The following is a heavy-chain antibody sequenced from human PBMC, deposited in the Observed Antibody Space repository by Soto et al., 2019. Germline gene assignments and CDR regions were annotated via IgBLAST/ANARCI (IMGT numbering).Heavy chain of an antibody. V-gene: IGHV5-51*01. CDR3: GKFSWNSSGCCNSYMAV. D-gene: IGHD6-25*01. CDR1: GYSFTSYW. CDR2: IYPGDSDT. J-gene: IGHJ6*03. Sequence: PGESLKISCKGSGYSFTSYWIGWVRQMPGKGLEWMGIIYPGDSDTRYSPSFQGQVTISADKSISTAYLQWSSLKASHTAMYYWGKFSWNSSGCCNSYMAVGEKGTTDPVS.